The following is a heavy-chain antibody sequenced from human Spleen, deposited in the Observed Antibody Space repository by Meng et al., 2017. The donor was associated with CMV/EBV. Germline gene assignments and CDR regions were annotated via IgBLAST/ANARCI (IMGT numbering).Heavy chain of an antibody. CDR1: GGSISSSSYY. J-gene: IGHJ5*02. CDR2: IYYSGST. Sequence: QVQLQQWGAGLLKPSETLSLTCTVSGGSISSSSYYWGWIRQPPGKGLEWIGSIYYSGSTYYNPSLKSRVTISVDTSKNQFSLKLSSVTAADTAVYYCARVGYDFWSGYYQPFDPWGQGTLVTVSS. V-gene: IGHV4-39*07. CDR3: ARVGYDFWSGYYQPFDP. D-gene: IGHD3-3*01.